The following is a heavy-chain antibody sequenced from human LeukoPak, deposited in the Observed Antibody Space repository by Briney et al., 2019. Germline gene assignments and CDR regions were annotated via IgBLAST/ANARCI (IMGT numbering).Heavy chain of an antibody. CDR2: IRTKTNNFAT. Sequence: GGSLRLSCAASGFTFSASAMHWVRQASGKGLEWVGRIRTKTNNFATAYAASVKGRFTVSRDDSKNTAYLQMNSLKTEDTAVYYCTRLLDYNGYYYGAFAYWGQGTLVTVSS. CDR1: GFTFSASA. D-gene: IGHD3-22*01. CDR3: TRLLDYNGYYYGAFAY. V-gene: IGHV3-73*01. J-gene: IGHJ4*02.